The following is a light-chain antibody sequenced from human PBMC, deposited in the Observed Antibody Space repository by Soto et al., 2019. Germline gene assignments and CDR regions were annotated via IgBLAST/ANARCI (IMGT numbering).Light chain of an antibody. CDR3: SSYAGSNNLGV. CDR1: SSDVGGYNY. Sequence: QSVLTQPPSASGSPGQSVTISCTGTSSDVGGYNYVSWYQQHPGRATKLMIYEVSKRPSGVPDRFSGSKSGNTASLTVSGLQADDEADYYCSSYAGSNNLGVFGTGTKLTVL. J-gene: IGLJ1*01. V-gene: IGLV2-8*01. CDR2: EVS.